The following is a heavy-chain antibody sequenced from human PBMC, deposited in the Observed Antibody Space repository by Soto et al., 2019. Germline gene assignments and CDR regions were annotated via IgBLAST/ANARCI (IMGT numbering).Heavy chain of an antibody. CDR1: GFTFSNAW. V-gene: IGHV3-15*01. CDR2: IKSKTDGGTT. J-gene: IGHJ4*02. CDR3: TTVHLFTFGSFDY. D-gene: IGHD3-10*01. Sequence: EVQLVESGGGLVKPGGSLRLSCAASGFTFSNAWMSWVRQAPGKGLEWVGRIKSKTDGGTTDYAAPVKGRFTISRDYSKNTLYLQMNSLKTEDTAVYYCTTVHLFTFGSFDYWGQGTLVTVSS.